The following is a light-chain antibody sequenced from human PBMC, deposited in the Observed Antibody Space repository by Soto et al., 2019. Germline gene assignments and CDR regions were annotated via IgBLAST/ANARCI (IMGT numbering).Light chain of an antibody. Sequence: DLQMTQSPSTLSASVGDRVTITCRASQFISSWLAWYQQKPGKAPKLLIHRASTLESGVPSRFSGSGSGTEFTLTISSLQPDDSATYYRQQYNSYPYTFGQGTKLEIK. V-gene: IGKV1-5*03. J-gene: IGKJ2*01. CDR3: QQYNSYPYT. CDR2: RAS. CDR1: QFISSW.